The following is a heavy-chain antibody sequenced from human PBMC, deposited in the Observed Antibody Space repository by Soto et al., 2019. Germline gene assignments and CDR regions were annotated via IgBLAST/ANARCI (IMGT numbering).Heavy chain of an antibody. D-gene: IGHD5-12*01. J-gene: IGHJ6*03. V-gene: IGHV4-59*01. CDR3: ARGGLRGWDYYYMDV. Sequence: SETLSLTCTVSGGSISSYYWSWIRQPPGKGLEWIGYIYYSGSTNYNPSLKSRVTISVDTSKDQFSLKLSSVTAADTAVYYCARGGLRGWDYYYMDVWGKGTTVTVSS. CDR1: GGSISSYY. CDR2: IYYSGST.